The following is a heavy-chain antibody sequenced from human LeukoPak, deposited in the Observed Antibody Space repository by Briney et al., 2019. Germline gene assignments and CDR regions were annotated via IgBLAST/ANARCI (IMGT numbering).Heavy chain of an antibody. J-gene: IGHJ4*02. Sequence: ASVKVSCKVSGKTLSDLSIHWLRQPPGKGLEWLGGSDPEDGERIYAQMFQGRVTMTEDASIDTAYMELSSLRSEDTAVYYCVTGFTTMAVDYFDYWGQGTLVTVSP. D-gene: IGHD5-18*01. CDR3: VTGFTTMAVDYFDY. V-gene: IGHV1-24*01. CDR1: GKTLSDLS. CDR2: SDPEDGER.